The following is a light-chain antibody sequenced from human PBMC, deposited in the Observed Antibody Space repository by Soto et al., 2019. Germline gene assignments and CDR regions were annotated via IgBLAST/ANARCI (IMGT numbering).Light chain of an antibody. V-gene: IGKV1-5*01. CDR2: DAS. CDR3: QQYNDYPWT. Sequence: DIQMTQSPSTLSASVGDRVTITCRASQSISGWLAWYQQKPGKAPKLLIYDASSLERGVPSRFSGSGSGTEFTLTISSLQAADFATYYCQQYNDYPWTFGQGTKVEIK. J-gene: IGKJ1*01. CDR1: QSISGW.